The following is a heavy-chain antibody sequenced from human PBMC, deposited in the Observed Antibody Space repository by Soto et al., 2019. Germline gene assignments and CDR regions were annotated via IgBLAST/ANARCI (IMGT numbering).Heavy chain of an antibody. CDR1: GFSVTTNH. J-gene: IGHJ6*02. V-gene: IGHV3-66*01. CDR3: VRNYGAV. Sequence: EVQLVESGGGLVQPGGSLGFSCAVSGFSVTTNHMTWVRQAPGKGLEWVSIIYSGGATDYADSVKGRLTISRDNSKNTLHLQMNSLRGEDTAIYYCVRNYGAVWGQGTTVTVSS. D-gene: IGHD3-16*01. CDR2: IYSGGAT.